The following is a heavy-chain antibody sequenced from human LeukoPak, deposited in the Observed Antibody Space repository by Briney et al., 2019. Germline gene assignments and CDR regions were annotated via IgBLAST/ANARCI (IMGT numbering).Heavy chain of an antibody. D-gene: IGHD7-27*01. CDR3: ARDLGYYYYYGMDV. CDR1: GFTFSYYY. V-gene: IGHV3-11*01. Sequence: GGSLILSCAASGFTFSYYYMSWIRQAPGKGLEWVSYISRSGSTIYYADSVKGRCTISRDNAKNSLYLQKNSLRAEDTAVYYCARDLGYYYYYGMDVWGQGTTVTVSS. CDR2: ISRSGSTI. J-gene: IGHJ6*02.